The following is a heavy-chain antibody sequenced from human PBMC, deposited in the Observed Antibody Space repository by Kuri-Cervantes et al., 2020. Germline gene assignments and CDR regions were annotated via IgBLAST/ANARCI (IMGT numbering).Heavy chain of an antibody. D-gene: IGHD2-15*01. Sequence: GESLKISCKGSGYSFTSYWIGWVRQMPGKGLEWMGIIYPGDSDTRYSPSFQGQVTISADKSISTAYLQWSSLKASDTAMYYCARGGYCSGGSCLFDYWGRGTLVTVSS. CDR3: ARGGYCSGGSCLFDY. CDR1: GYSFTSYW. V-gene: IGHV5-51*01. CDR2: IYPGDSDT. J-gene: IGHJ4*02.